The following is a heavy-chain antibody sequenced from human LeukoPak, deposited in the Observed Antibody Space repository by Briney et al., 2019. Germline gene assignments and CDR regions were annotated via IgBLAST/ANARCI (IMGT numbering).Heavy chain of an antibody. D-gene: IGHD5-18*01. V-gene: IGHV5-10-1*01. J-gene: IGHJ6*02. CDR3: ARQGGTAMAADYYYGMDV. Sequence: GESLKISCKGSGYSFTSYWIGWVRQMPGKGLEWMGRIDPSDSYTNYSPSFQGHVTISADKSISTAYLQWSSLKASDTAMYYCARQGGTAMAADYYYGMDVWGQGATVTVSS. CDR1: GYSFTSYW. CDR2: IDPSDSYT.